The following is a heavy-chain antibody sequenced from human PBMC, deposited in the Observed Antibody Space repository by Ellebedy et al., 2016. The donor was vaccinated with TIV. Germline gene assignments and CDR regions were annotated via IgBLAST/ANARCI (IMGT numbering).Heavy chain of an antibody. CDR3: ARDRDYGAQHDAFDI. J-gene: IGHJ3*02. D-gene: IGHD4-17*01. V-gene: IGHV4-39*07. CDR2: IYYSGSS. Sequence: MPGGSLRLSCTVSGDSISSRSYYWGWIRQPPGKGLEWIGNIYYSGSSFYNPSLESRVTMSVDTSNNQFSLKLTSLTAADTAVYYCARDRDYGAQHDAFDIWGLGTLVTVSS. CDR1: GDSISSRSYY.